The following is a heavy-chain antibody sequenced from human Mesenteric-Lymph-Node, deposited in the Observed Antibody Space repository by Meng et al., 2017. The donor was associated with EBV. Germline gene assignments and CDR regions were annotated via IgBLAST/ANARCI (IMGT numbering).Heavy chain of an antibody. CDR2: INPNSGGT. D-gene: IGHD1-26*01. J-gene: IGHJ3*02. Sequence: QGKVVQSGAGWKQPGASVKVASKASGYTFSGYHIHWVRQAPGQGLEWMGRINPNSGGTKYAQKFQGRVTLTRDTSISTAYMELSRLRSDDTAVFYCAREGREPDAFNIWGLGTVVTVSS. V-gene: IGHV1-2*06. CDR3: AREGREPDAFNI. CDR1: GYTFSGYH.